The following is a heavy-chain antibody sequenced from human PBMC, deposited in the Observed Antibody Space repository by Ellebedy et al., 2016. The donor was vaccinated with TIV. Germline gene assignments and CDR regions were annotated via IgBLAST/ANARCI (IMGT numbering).Heavy chain of an antibody. J-gene: IGHJ3*02. CDR3: ARGLWVVAAIWAFDI. CDR1: GFTFSSYG. Sequence: GESLKISCAASGFTFSSYGMHWVRQAPGKGLEWVAVIWYDGSNKYYADSVKGRFTISRDNSKNTLYLQMNSLRAEDTAVYYCARGLWVVAAIWAFDIWGQGTMVTVSS. D-gene: IGHD2-15*01. V-gene: IGHV3-33*08. CDR2: IWYDGSNK.